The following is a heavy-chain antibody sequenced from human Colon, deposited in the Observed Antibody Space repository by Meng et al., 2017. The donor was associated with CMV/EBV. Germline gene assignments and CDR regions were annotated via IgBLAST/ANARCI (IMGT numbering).Heavy chain of an antibody. CDR2: IYPGDSDT. V-gene: IGHV5-51*01. Sequence: SCKGSGYNFRNYWIGWVRQMPGKGLECMGIIYPGDSDTRYSPSFQGQVTISADTSVNTAYLQLGSLKASDTAMYFCARLQGTNWFDSWGQGTLVTVSS. CDR1: GYNFRNYW. D-gene: IGHD1-1*01. J-gene: IGHJ5*01. CDR3: ARLQGTNWFDS.